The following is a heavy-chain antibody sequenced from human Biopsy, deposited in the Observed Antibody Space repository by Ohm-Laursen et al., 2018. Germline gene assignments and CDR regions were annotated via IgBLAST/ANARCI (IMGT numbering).Heavy chain of an antibody. CDR1: SYTFTDYN. V-gene: IGHV1-2*02. Sequence: VALVKVSCKASSYTFTDYNIHWMRQAPGQGLEWLGYINCKTGATNYAQKFQGTVTMTRDTSISTAYLALGSLRSADTAIYYCARDPLNGHKHFDYWGQGSLVTVSS. D-gene: IGHD2-8*01. J-gene: IGHJ4*02. CDR2: INCKTGAT. CDR3: ARDPLNGHKHFDY.